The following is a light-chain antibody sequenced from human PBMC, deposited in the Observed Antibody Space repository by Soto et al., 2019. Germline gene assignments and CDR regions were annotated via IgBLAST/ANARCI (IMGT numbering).Light chain of an antibody. CDR3: SSYSTSSGPSYV. J-gene: IGLJ1*01. CDR2: DVT. CDR1: SSDVGGYNY. V-gene: IGLV2-14*03. Sequence: QPVLTQPASVSGSPGQSITISCSGTSSDVGGYNYVAWYQQHPGKAPKLMIYDVTNRPSGVSTRFSGSKSGYTASLTISGLQAEDEADYYCSSYSTSSGPSYVFGTGTKVTVL.